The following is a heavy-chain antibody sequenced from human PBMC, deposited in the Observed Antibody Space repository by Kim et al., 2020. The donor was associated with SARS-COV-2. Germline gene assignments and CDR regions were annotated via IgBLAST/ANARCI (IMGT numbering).Heavy chain of an antibody. V-gene: IGHV3-23*01. D-gene: IGHD3-9*01. CDR1: GFTFSSYA. CDR2: ISGSGGST. Sequence: GGSLRLSCAASGFTFSSYAMSWVRQAPGKGLEWVSAISGSGGSTYYADSVKGRFTISRDNSKNTLYLQMNSLRAEDTAVYYCAKDGGAYYDILTGSVTHFDYWGQGTLVTVSS. J-gene: IGHJ4*02. CDR3: AKDGGAYYDILTGSVTHFDY.